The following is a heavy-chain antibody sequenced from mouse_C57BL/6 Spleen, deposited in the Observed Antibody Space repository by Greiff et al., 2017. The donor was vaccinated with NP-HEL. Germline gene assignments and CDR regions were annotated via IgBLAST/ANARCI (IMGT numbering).Heavy chain of an antibody. V-gene: IGHV1-64*01. J-gene: IGHJ4*01. CDR1: GYTFTSYW. Sequence: QVQLKQPGAELVKPGASVKLSCKASGYTFTSYWMHWVKQRPGQGLEWIGMIHPNSGSTNYNEKFKSKATLTVDKSSSTAYMQLSSLTSEDSAVYYCAREGYSNYPYAMDYWGQGTSVTVSS. D-gene: IGHD2-5*01. CDR3: AREGYSNYPYAMDY. CDR2: IHPNSGST.